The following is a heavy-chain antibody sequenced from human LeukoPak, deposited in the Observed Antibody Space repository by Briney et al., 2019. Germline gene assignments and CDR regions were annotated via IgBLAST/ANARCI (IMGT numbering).Heavy chain of an antibody. CDR2: ISSSSYI. CDR1: GFTFSSYS. J-gene: IGHJ3*02. Sequence: PGGSLRLSCAASGFTFSSYSMNWVRQAPGKGLEWVSSISSSSYIYYADSVKGRFTISRDNAKNSLYLQMNSLRAEDTAVYYCAREGRGYSSMRYAFDIWGQGTMVTVSS. V-gene: IGHV3-21*01. CDR3: AREGRGYSSMRYAFDI. D-gene: IGHD6-13*01.